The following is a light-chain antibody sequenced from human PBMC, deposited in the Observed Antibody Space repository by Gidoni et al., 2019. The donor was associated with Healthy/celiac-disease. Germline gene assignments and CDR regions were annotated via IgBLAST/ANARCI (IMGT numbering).Light chain of an antibody. CDR2: KAS. Sequence: DIQMTQSPSTLSASVGDRVTITCRASQSISSWLAWYQQKPGKAPKLLIYKASSLESGVPSRFSGSGSGTEFTLTISRLQPDDFATYYCQKYNSYRTFGQGTKVEIK. V-gene: IGKV1-5*03. CDR1: QSISSW. J-gene: IGKJ1*01. CDR3: QKYNSYRT.